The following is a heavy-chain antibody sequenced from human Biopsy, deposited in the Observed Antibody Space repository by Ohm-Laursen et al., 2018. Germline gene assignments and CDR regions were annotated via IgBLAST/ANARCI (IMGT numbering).Heavy chain of an antibody. J-gene: IGHJ5*02. CDR2: INAKTGDT. D-gene: IGHD3-22*01. CDR3: TRGGYYYDSLAYYYWFDP. Sequence: ASVKVSCKASGYSFTNHDINWVRQATGQGLEWMGWINAKTGDTNYAQKFQGRVTMTRDTSISTAYVDLSSLRSDDTAVYYCTRGGYYYDSLAYYYWFDPWGQGALVTVSS. V-gene: IGHV1-2*02. CDR1: GYSFTNHD.